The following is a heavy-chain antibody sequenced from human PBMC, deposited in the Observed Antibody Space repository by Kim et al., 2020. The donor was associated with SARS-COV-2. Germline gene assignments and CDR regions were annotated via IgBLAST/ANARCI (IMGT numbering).Heavy chain of an antibody. CDR3: TSIFED. D-gene: IGHD3-3*02. J-gene: IGHJ1*01. Sequence: GGSLRLSCAASGFTFTNYWIHWVRQIPGKGPVWVSSVGGDGGSRYYADSVKGRFTTSRDNANNMVYLQMNSLRVDDTAIYYCTSIFEDWGQGALVTVSS. CDR2: VGGDGGSR. V-gene: IGHV3-74*01. CDR1: GFTFTNYW.